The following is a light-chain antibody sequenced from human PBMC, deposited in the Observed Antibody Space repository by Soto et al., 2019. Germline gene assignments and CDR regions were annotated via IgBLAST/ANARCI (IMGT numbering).Light chain of an antibody. J-gene: IGKJ4*01. CDR3: QQTYNTPQT. CDR1: QTISSW. Sequence: DIQMTQSPSTLSGSVGDRVTITCRASQTISSWLAWYQQKPGKAPKLLIYGASGLQSGVPSRFSGSGSGTHFTLTISSLQPEDFATYFCQQTYNTPQTFGGGTKVDNK. CDR2: GAS. V-gene: IGKV1-39*01.